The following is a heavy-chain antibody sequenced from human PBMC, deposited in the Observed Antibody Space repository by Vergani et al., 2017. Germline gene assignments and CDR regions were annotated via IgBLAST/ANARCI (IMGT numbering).Heavy chain of an antibody. CDR1: GFTFSDHY. CDR2: TRNKANSYTT. D-gene: IGHD2-2*01. J-gene: IGHJ3*02. V-gene: IGHV3-72*01. Sequence: EVQLVESGGGLVQPGGSLRLSCAASGFTFSDHYMDWVRQAPGKGLEWVGRTRNKANSYTTEYAVSVKGRFTISRDDSKNSLYLQMNSLKIEDTAVYYCARLGYCSSTTCRQAFDIWGQGTMVTVSS. CDR3: ARLGYCSSTTCRQAFDI.